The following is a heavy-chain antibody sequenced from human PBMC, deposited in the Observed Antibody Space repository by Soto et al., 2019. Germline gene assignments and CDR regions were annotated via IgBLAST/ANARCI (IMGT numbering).Heavy chain of an antibody. V-gene: IGHV1-69*13. D-gene: IGHD5-12*01. CDR1: GGTFSSYA. J-gene: IGHJ6*02. CDR3: ATSGYSGYSGVYYYYGMDV. Sequence: GASVKVSCKASGGTFSSYAISWVRQAPGQGVEWMGGIIPIFGTANYAQKFQGRVTITADESTSTAYMELSSLRSEDTAVYYCATSGYSGYSGVYYYYGMDVWGQGTTVTVSS. CDR2: IIPIFGTA.